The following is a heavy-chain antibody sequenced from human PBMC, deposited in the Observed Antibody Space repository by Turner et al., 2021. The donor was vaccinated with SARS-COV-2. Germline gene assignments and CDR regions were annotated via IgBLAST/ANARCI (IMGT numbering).Heavy chain of an antibody. CDR1: GFTFSSYG. CDR3: AKQQGLYSNPMYYFDY. CDR2: TSNDGSNK. V-gene: IGHV3-30*18. J-gene: IGHJ4*02. Sequence: HVQLVESGGGVVQPGWSLRLSCAASGFTFSSYGMHWVRQAPGKGLEWVAVTSNDGSNKYYADSVKGRFTISRDNSKNKLYLQMNSLRAEDTAVYYCAKQQGLYSNPMYYFDYWGQGTLVTVSS. D-gene: IGHD4-4*01.